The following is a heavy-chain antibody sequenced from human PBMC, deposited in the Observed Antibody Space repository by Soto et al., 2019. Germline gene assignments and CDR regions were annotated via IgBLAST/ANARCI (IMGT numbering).Heavy chain of an antibody. D-gene: IGHD6-19*01. CDR2: IYYSGST. CDR1: GGSISSSSYY. J-gene: IGHJ6*02. CDR3: ARRRMESSGWYPPALNYYGMDV. V-gene: IGHV4-39*01. Sequence: SETLSRTCTVSGGSISSSSYYWGWIRQPPGKGLEWIGSIYYSGSTYYNPSLKSRVTISVDTSKNQFSLKLSSVTAADTAVYYCARRRMESSGWYPPALNYYGMDVWGQGTTVTVSS.